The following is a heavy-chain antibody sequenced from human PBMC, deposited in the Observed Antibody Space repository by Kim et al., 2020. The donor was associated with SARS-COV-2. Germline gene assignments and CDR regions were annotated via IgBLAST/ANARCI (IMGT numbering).Heavy chain of an antibody. D-gene: IGHD5-12*01. CDR2: IIPIFGTA. CDR1: GGTFSSYA. V-gene: IGHV1-69*13. CDR3: ARGLRGYSGYDPLGVFFRPGAVPNDAFDI. J-gene: IGHJ3*02. Sequence: SVKVSCKASGGTFSSYAISWVRQAPGQGLEWMGGIIPIFGTANYAQKFQGRVTITADESTSTAYMELSSLRSEDTAVYYCARGLRGYSGYDPLGVFFRPGAVPNDAFDIWGQGTMVTVSS.